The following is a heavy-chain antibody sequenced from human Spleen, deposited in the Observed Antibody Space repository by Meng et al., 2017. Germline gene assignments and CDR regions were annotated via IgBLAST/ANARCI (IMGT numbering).Heavy chain of an antibody. CDR3: AKHSNTDYYA. V-gene: IGHV3-9*01. Sequence: SLKISCAASGFTFDEYAFHWVRQAPGKGLEWVAGISSDNIGVAYADSVKGRFTISRDNSKNTVYLQMNSLRAEDTAVYYCAKHSNTDYYAWGQGTLLTVSS. D-gene: IGHD3-10*01. CDR1: GFTFDEYA. J-gene: IGHJ5*02. CDR2: ISSDNIGV.